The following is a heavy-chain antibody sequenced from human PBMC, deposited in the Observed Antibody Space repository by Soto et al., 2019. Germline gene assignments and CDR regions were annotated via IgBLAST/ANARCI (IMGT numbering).Heavy chain of an antibody. J-gene: IGHJ4*02. V-gene: IGHV3-15*01. CDR3: ARAAPFNYGGNSGFDY. Sequence: GGSLRLSCAASGFTFKNAWMSWVRQAPGKGLEWVGRIKTKADAGTTDYAAPVKGRFTISRDDSKNTLYLQMNSLKNEDTALYFCARAAPFNYGGNSGFDYWGQGTLVTVSS. CDR2: IKTKADAGTT. CDR1: GFTFKNAW. D-gene: IGHD4-17*01.